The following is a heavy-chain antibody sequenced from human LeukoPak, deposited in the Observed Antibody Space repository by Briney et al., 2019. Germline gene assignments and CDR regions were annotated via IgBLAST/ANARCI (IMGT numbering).Heavy chain of an antibody. V-gene: IGHV3-53*01. D-gene: IGHD3-22*01. CDR1: GFTVGSIF. J-gene: IGHJ4*02. Sequence: PGGSLRLSCAASGFTVGSIFMGWVRQAPGKGLEWVSVIYDGGNTYYADSVKGRFTISRDYSKNTLYLQMNSLRAEETAIYYCAWGRGPSNGYVDQWGQGTLVTVSS. CDR3: AWGRGPSNGYVDQ. CDR2: IYDGGNT.